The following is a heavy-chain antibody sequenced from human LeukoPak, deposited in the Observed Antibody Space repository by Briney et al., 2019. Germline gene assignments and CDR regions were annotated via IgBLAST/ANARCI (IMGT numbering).Heavy chain of an antibody. Sequence: GGSLRLSCVASGFTVSSNYMSWVRQAPGKGLEWVSVIYSGGSTYYADSVKGRFTISRDNSKNTLYLQMNSLRAEDTAVYYCARDPYGDPETTDYWGQGTLVTVSS. CDR2: IYSGGST. CDR3: ARDPYGDPETTDY. V-gene: IGHV3-53*01. J-gene: IGHJ4*02. CDR1: GFTVSSNY. D-gene: IGHD4-17*01.